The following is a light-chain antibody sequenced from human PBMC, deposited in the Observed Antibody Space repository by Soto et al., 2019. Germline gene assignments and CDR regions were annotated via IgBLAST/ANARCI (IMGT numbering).Light chain of an antibody. Sequence: DIQMTQSPSTLSASVGDRVTITCRASQSISSWLAWYQQKPGKASKLLIYKASYLESGVPSRFSGSGSGTDFTLTISSLQPDDFATYYCQQYNTYSPETFGQGTKVEIK. CDR2: KAS. J-gene: IGKJ1*01. CDR3: QQYNTYSPET. CDR1: QSISSW. V-gene: IGKV1-5*03.